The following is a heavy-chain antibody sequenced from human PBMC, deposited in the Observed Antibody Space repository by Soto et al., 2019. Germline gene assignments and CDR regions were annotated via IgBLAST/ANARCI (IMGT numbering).Heavy chain of an antibody. J-gene: IGHJ4*02. CDR2: SSPDGDIK. V-gene: IGHV3-30-3*01. CDR1: GFTFRNHV. D-gene: IGHD6-6*01. CDR3: AKDPVPASPDYFDY. Sequence: GGSLRLSCAASGFTFRNHVVHWVRQAPGKGLEWVAVSSPDGDIKLYTDSVRGRFTISRDNSKNMLYLEMSSLRPEDTGVYYCAKDPVPASPDYFDYWGRGTLVTVSS.